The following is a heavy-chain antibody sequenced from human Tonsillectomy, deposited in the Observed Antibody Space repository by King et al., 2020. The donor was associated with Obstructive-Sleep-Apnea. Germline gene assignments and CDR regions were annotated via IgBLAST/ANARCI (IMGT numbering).Heavy chain of an antibody. D-gene: IGHD6-25*01. J-gene: IGHJ3*02. CDR2: INLSGGTA. V-gene: IGHV1-46*01. CDR1: GYTSTSYY. Sequence: QLVQSGAEVKKPGASVKVSCKASGYTSTSYYMHWVRQAPGQGLEWMGIINLSGGTANYAQKFQGRVTMTRDTSTSTVYMEVSSLRSEDMAIYYCARDPGSSGFDIWGQGTMVTVSS. CDR3: ARDPGSSGFDI.